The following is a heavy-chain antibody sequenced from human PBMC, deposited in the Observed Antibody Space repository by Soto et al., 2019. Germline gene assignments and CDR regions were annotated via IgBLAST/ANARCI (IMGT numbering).Heavy chain of an antibody. CDR2: IIPVLGTT. V-gene: IGHV1-69*08. Sequence: QVQLVQSGAEVKKPGSSVKISCRASGDTFSSYTVNWLRQAPGRGLEWMGRIIPVLGTTDYAQTFRCRLSITADKSSNTVNMELGSLRSEDTAVYYCARRRYCGYDCYHKHYYGMDVWGQGTTVTVAS. J-gene: IGHJ6*02. D-gene: IGHD2-21*01. CDR1: GDTFSSYT. CDR3: ARRRYCGYDCYHKHYYGMDV.